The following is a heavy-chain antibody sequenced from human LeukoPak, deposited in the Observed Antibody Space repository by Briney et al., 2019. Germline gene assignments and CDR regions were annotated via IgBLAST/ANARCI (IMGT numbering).Heavy chain of an antibody. D-gene: IGHD2-2*01. CDR3: ARAGGYQLLPGYYYYGMDV. Sequence: PGGSLRLSCAASGFTFSEYYMGWLRQAPGEGLEWVSHISSSGSTMYYEDSVKGRFTISRDNAKNSLYLQMNSLRAEDTAVYYCARAGGYQLLPGYYYYGMDVWGQGTTVTVSS. CDR2: ISSSGSTM. V-gene: IGHV3-11*01. CDR1: GFTFSEYY. J-gene: IGHJ6*02.